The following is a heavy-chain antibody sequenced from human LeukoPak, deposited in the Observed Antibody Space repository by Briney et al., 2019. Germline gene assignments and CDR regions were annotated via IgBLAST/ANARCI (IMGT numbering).Heavy chain of an antibody. J-gene: IGHJ4*02. CDR2: IIPIFGTA. D-gene: IGHD2-2*01. Sequence: GASVKVSCKASGGTFSSYAISWVRQAPGQGLEWMGGIIPIFGTANYAQKFQGRVTITADESTSTAYMELSSLRSEDTAVYYCARDHRYCSSTSCSYFDYWGQGTLVTVSS. CDR3: ARDHRYCSSTSCSYFDY. CDR1: GGTFSSYA. V-gene: IGHV1-69*13.